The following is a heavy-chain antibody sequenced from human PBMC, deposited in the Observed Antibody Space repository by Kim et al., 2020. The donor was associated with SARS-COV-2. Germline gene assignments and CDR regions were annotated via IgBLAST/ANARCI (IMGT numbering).Heavy chain of an antibody. CDR1: GFTFSSYA. J-gene: IGHJ4*02. CDR3: ARGSSGWYLRGAGATKFDY. CDR2: ISYDGSNK. Sequence: GGSLRLSCAASGFTFSSYAMHWVRQAPGKGLEWVAVISYDGSNKYYADSVKGRFTISRDNSKNTLYLQMNSLRAEDTAVYYCARGSSGWYLRGAGATKFDYWGQGTLGTVSS. D-gene: IGHD6-19*01. V-gene: IGHV3-30*04.